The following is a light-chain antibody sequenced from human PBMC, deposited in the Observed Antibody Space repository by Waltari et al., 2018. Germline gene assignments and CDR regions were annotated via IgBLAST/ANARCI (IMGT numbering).Light chain of an antibody. J-gene: IGKJ1*01. CDR1: QNINNW. Sequence: IQMTQSPSTLSASVGDRVPITCRASQNINNWLAWYQQTPGRAPKLLIYEASSLESGVPSRFRGSGSGTLFTLTITSLQPDDVALYYCQQYKTFSRTFGQGTQVEIK. V-gene: IGKV1-5*01. CDR2: EAS. CDR3: QQYKTFSRT.